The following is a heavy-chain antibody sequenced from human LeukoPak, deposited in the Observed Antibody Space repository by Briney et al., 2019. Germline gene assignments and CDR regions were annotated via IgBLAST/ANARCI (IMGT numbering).Heavy chain of an antibody. J-gene: IGHJ5*02. CDR3: AKDVDYYGSGSYYNGPENWFDP. CDR2: ISGSGGST. Sequence: GGSLRLSCAASGFTFDDYAMSWVRQAPGKGLEWVSAISGSGGSTYYADSVKGRFTISRDNSKNTLYLQMNSLRAEDTAVYYCAKDVDYYGSGSYYNGPENWFDPWGQGTLVTVSS. V-gene: IGHV3-23*01. D-gene: IGHD3-10*01. CDR1: GFTFDDYA.